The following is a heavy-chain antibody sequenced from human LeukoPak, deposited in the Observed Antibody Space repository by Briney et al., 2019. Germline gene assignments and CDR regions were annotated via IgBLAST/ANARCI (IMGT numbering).Heavy chain of an antibody. V-gene: IGHV1-2*02. CDR1: GYTFTGYY. CDR3: ATGGVLLWFGVYGMDV. CDR2: INPNSGGT. Sequence: ASVKVSCKASGYTFTGYYMHWVRRAPGQGLEWMGWINPNSGGTNYAQKFQGRVTMTRDTSISTAYMELSRLRSDDTAVYYCATGGVLLWFGVYGMDVWGQGTTVTVSS. J-gene: IGHJ6*02. D-gene: IGHD3-10*01.